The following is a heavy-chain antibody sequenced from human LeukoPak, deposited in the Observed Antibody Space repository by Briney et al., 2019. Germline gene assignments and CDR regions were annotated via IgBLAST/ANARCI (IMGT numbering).Heavy chain of an antibody. J-gene: IGHJ5*02. CDR1: GFTFSSYA. V-gene: IGHV3-23*01. Sequence: GGSLRLSCAASGFTFSSYAMSWARQAPGKGLEWVSAISGSGGSTYYADSVKGRFTISRDNSKNTLYLQMNSLRAEDTAVYYCAKDRGDYDILTGYPFDPWGQGTLVTVSS. CDR3: AKDRGDYDILTGYPFDP. CDR2: ISGSGGST. D-gene: IGHD3-9*01.